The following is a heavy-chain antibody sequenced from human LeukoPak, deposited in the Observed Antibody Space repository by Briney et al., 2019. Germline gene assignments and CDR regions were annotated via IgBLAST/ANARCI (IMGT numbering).Heavy chain of an antibody. J-gene: IGHJ3*02. CDR1: GYTFTSYG. D-gene: IGHD6-19*01. CDR2: ISAYNGNT. V-gene: IGHV1-18*01. CDR3: ASLVAGTFAFDI. Sequence: ASVKFSCKASGYTFTSYGISWVRQAPGQGLEWMGWISAYNGNTNYAQKLQGRVTMTTDTSTSTAYMELRSLRSDDTAVYYCASLVAGTFAFDIWGQGTMVTVPP.